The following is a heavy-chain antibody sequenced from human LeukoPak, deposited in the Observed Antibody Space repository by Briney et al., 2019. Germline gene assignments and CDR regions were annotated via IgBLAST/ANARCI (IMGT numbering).Heavy chain of an antibody. CDR1: GFTFSSFE. D-gene: IGHD1-14*01. V-gene: IGHV3-48*03. Sequence: GRSLRLSCGASGFTFSSFEMDWVRQAPGKGLEWVSYISSSGSTKYYADSVKGRFTISRDNAKNSLYLQKNSLRVEDTAVYYCARDQNRSPDWWGQGTLVTVSS. CDR2: ISSSGSTK. CDR3: ARDQNRSPDW. J-gene: IGHJ4*02.